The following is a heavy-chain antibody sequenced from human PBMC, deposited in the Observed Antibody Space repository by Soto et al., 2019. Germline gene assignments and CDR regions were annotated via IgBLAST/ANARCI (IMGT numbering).Heavy chain of an antibody. Sequence: ASVKVSCKAFGYTFNAFYMHWVRQAPGQGLEWMGVINPSGDDTSYAQKFQGRVTMTRDTSASTGYMELSSLRSEDTAVYYCVRRHVSATGIDWFDPWGQGTLVTVSS. CDR2: INPSGDDT. CDR3: VRRHVSATGIDWFDP. D-gene: IGHD6-13*01. CDR1: GYTFNAFY. J-gene: IGHJ5*02. V-gene: IGHV1-46*02.